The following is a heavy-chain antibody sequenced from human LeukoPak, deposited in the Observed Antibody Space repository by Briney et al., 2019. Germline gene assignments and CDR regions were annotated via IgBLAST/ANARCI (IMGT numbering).Heavy chain of an antibody. V-gene: IGHV4-34*01. CDR2: INHSGST. CDR1: GFTFSSYW. D-gene: IGHD3-22*01. J-gene: IGHJ4*02. Sequence: GSLRLSCGASGFTFSSYWMGWVRQPPGKGLEWIGEINHSGSTNYNPSLKSRVTISVDTSKNQFSLKLSSVTAADTAVYYCARAGNYYYSSGYYSHFDYWGQGTLVTVSS. CDR3: ARAGNYYYSSGYYSHFDY.